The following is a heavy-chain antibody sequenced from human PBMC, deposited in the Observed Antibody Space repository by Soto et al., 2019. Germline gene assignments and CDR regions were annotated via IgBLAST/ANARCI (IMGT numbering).Heavy chain of an antibody. CDR3: AGRGGSGATPIAY. CDR1: GGSISSGDYY. J-gene: IGHJ4*02. V-gene: IGHV4-30-4*01. D-gene: IGHD3-10*01. Sequence: QVQLQESGPGLVKPSQTLSLTCTVSGGSISSGDYYWSWIRQPPGKGLEWIGYIYYSGSTYYNPSLQGRATTSAATSKPRSCRNRSSVTAADTAVHYSAGRGGSGATPIAYWGQGTLLTVPS. CDR2: IYYSGST.